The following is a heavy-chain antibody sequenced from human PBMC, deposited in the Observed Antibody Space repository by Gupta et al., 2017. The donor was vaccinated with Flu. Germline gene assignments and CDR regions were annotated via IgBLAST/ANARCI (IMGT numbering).Heavy chain of an antibody. CDR1: GFTFSTSA. J-gene: IGHJ3*02. Sequence: EVQLVDSGGGLVQPGGSLRLSCAASGFTFSTSAMDWVRQAPGKGLEWISFITSSSSAIYYADSVKGRFTISRDNAKNSLYLQMNSLRAEDTAVYYCARGINHAFDIWGQGTTVTVSS. CDR2: ITSSSSAI. CDR3: ARGINHAFDI. V-gene: IGHV3-48*01.